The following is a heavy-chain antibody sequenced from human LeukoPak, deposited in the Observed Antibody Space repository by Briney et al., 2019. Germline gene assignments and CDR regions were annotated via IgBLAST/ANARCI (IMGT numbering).Heavy chain of an antibody. CDR1: GYTFTSYG. V-gene: IGHV1-18*01. CDR2: ISAYNGNT. D-gene: IGHD3-3*01. Sequence: ASVKVSCKASGYTFTSYGISWVRQAPGQGLEWMGWISAYNGNTNYAQKLQGRVTMTTDTSTSTAYMELRSLRSDDTAVYYCAGYYDFWSGYYRTDYWGQGTLVTVSS. J-gene: IGHJ4*02. CDR3: AGYYDFWSGYYRTDY.